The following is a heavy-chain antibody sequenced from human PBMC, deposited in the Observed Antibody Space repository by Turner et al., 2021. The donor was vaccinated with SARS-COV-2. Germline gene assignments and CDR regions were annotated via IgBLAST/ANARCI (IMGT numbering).Heavy chain of an antibody. Sequence: QVQLVQSGAEVKKPGSSVKVSCMSSVYTFTSYDINWVRQATGQGLEWMGWMNPDSGNTAYAQKFQGRVTITRNTSISTAYMELSSLRSEDTAVYYCARGGYCSSTSCSPYWYFDLWGRGTLVTVSS. CDR3: ARGGYCSSTSCSPYWYFDL. J-gene: IGHJ2*01. CDR2: MNPDSGNT. V-gene: IGHV1-8*03. CDR1: VYTFTSYD. D-gene: IGHD2-2*01.